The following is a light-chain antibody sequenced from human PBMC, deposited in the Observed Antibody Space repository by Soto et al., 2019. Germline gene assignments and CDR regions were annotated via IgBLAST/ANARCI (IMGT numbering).Light chain of an antibody. CDR3: QHRSNWPPIT. Sequence: ETVLTQSPATLSLSPGERATLSCRASQSVNSYLAWYQQKPGQAPRLLIYDASNRATGIPARFSGSGSGTDFTLTISSLEPEDFAVYYCQHRSNWPPITCGQGTRLEIK. J-gene: IGKJ5*01. CDR1: QSVNSY. CDR2: DAS. V-gene: IGKV3-11*01.